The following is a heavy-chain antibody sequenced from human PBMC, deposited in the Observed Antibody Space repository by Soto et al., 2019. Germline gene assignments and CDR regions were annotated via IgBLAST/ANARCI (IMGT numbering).Heavy chain of an antibody. CDR3: ARDVDLATVTTYSSDY. Sequence: QVQLVQSGAEVKKPGASVKVSCKASGYTFTSYGISWVRQAPGQGLEWMGWISAYNGNTNYAQKLQGRVTMTADTSTSTAYMELRSLRSDDTAVYYCARDVDLATVTTYSSDYWGQGTLVTVSS. V-gene: IGHV1-18*01. CDR1: GYTFTSYG. CDR2: ISAYNGNT. D-gene: IGHD4-17*01. J-gene: IGHJ4*02.